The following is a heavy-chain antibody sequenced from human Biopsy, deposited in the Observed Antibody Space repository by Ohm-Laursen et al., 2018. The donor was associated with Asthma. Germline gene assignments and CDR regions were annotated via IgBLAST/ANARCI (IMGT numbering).Heavy chain of an antibody. CDR2: ISSRGSNI. CDR3: ARGYSTSWYFGY. Sequence: SLRLSCSASGFTFRDYYMTWIRQAPGKGLEWVAYISSRGSNIFYADSVKGRFTISRDNATKSLFLEMNSLTVEDTAVYFCARGYSTSWYFGYWGQGTLVTVSS. V-gene: IGHV3-11*01. J-gene: IGHJ4*02. D-gene: IGHD6-13*01. CDR1: GFTFRDYY.